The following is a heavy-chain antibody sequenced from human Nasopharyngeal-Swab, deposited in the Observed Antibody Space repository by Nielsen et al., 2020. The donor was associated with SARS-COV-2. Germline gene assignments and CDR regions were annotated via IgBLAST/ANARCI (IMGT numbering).Heavy chain of an antibody. CDR1: GYTFTSYA. J-gene: IGHJ3*02. CDR2: INAGNGNT. Sequence: ASVKVSCKASGYTFTSYAMHWVRQAPGQRLEGMGWINAGNGNTKYSQKFQGRVTITRDTSASTAYMELSSLRSEDTAVYYCARARFGVYYDSSGSRDAFDIWGQGTMVTVSS. CDR3: ARARFGVYYDSSGSRDAFDI. D-gene: IGHD3-22*01. V-gene: IGHV1-3*01.